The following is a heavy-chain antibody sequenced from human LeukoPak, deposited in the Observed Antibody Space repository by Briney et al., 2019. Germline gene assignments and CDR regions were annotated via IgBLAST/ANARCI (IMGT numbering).Heavy chain of an antibody. CDR3: ASSGSSDAFDI. Sequence: SSETLSLTCTVSGGSISSYYWSWIRQPPGKGLEWIGYIYYSGSTNYNPSLKSRVTISVDTSKTQFSLKLSSVTAADTAVYYCASSGSSDAFDIWGQGTMVTVSS. CDR2: IYYSGST. V-gene: IGHV4-59*01. CDR1: GGSISSYY. J-gene: IGHJ3*02. D-gene: IGHD3-10*01.